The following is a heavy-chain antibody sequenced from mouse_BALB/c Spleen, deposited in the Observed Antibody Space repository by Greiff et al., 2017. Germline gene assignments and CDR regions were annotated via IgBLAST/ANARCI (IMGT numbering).Heavy chain of an antibody. J-gene: IGHJ4*01. V-gene: IGHV2-9*02. CDR2: IWAGGST. CDR3: AREGWLLHAMDY. CDR1: GFSLTSYG. Sequence: VQLQESGPGLVAPSQSLSITCTVSGFSLTSYGVHWVRQPPGKGLEWLGVIWAGGSTNYNSALMSRLSISKDNSKSQVFLKMNSLQTDDTAMYYCAREGWLLHAMDYWGQGTSVTVSS. D-gene: IGHD2-3*01.